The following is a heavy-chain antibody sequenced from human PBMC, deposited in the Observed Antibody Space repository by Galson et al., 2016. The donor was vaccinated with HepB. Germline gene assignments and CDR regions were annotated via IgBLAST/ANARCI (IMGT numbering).Heavy chain of an antibody. D-gene: IGHD2-21*02. V-gene: IGHV3-30-3*01. J-gene: IGHJ4*02. CDR1: GFTLNSYA. CDR3: AKDPIQCGGDCTRASYYFDY. CDR2: ISYDGSSK. Sequence: SLRLSCAASGFTLNSYAMHWVRRAPGKGLEWVAVISYDGSSKYYADSVKGRFTISRDNSKNTLYLQMNSLRAEDTAVYYCAKDPIQCGGDCTRASYYFDYWGQGLLVTVSS.